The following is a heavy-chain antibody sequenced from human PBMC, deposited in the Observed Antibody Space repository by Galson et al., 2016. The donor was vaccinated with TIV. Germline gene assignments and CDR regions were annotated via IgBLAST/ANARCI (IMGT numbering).Heavy chain of an antibody. CDR3: VKGPTVADSPWFDF. Sequence: SLRLSYAASGFAFAEYAMHWVRQAPGRGLEWVSGISWNSDSIDYADSVKGRFTISRDNAKNSLYLQMNSLRAEDTALYYCVKGPTVADSPWFDFWGQGTQVTVSS. D-gene: IGHD4-23*01. V-gene: IGHV3-9*01. CDR1: GFAFAEYA. CDR2: ISWNSDSI. J-gene: IGHJ4*02.